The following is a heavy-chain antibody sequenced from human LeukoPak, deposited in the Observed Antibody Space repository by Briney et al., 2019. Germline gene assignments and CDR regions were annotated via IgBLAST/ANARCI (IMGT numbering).Heavy chain of an antibody. J-gene: IGHJ4*02. Sequence: PGGSLRLSCAASGFTFDDYAMHWVRQAPGKGLEWVSGISWNSGSIGYADSVKGRFTISRDNAKNSLYLQMNSLRAEDTALYYCAKDGGEPYFDYWGQGTLVTGSS. V-gene: IGHV3-9*01. CDR2: ISWNSGSI. CDR3: AKDGGEPYFDY. D-gene: IGHD3-16*01. CDR1: GFTFDDYA.